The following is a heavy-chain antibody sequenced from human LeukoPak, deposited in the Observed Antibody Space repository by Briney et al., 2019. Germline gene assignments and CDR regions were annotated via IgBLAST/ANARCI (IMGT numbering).Heavy chain of an antibody. V-gene: IGHV3-53*01. Sequence: GGSLRLSCAASGFTVSSTYMSWVRQAPGKRLEWVSVIYSGGSTYYADSVKGRFTISRDNSKNTLYLQMNSLRAEDTAVYYCARDRLYSSSSEDYRGQGTLVTVSS. J-gene: IGHJ4*02. CDR1: GFTVSSTY. CDR2: IYSGGST. D-gene: IGHD6-6*01. CDR3: ARDRLYSSSSEDY.